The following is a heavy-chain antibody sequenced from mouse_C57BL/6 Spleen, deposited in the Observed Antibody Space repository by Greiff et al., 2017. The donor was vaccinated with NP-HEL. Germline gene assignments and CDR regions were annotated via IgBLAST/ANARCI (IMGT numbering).Heavy chain of an antibody. J-gene: IGHJ2*01. D-gene: IGHD2-4*01. CDR1: GFTFSSYA. CDR2: ISDGGSYT. CDR3: ASGIDYDYDGVFDY. Sequence: EVMLVESGGGLVKPGGSLKLSCAASGFTFSSYAMSWVRQTPEKRLEWVATISDGGSYTYYPDNVKGRFTISRDNAKNNLYLQMSSLKSEDTAMYYCASGIDYDYDGVFDYWGKGTTLTVSS. V-gene: IGHV5-4*03.